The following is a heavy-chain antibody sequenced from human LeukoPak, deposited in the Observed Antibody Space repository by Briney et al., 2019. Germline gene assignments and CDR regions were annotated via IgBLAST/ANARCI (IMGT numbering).Heavy chain of an antibody. V-gene: IGHV3-53*04. CDR3: ASSPDASGYYRHFEY. CDR2: IYSGGST. Sequence: LGGSLRLSCAVSGFTVSSIHMSWVRQAPGKGLEWVSLIYSGGSTYYADSVKGRFTISRHNSDNTLSLQMNSLRPEDTAVYYCASSPDASGYYRHFEYWGQGTLVTVSS. CDR1: GFTVSSIH. D-gene: IGHD3-22*01. J-gene: IGHJ4*02.